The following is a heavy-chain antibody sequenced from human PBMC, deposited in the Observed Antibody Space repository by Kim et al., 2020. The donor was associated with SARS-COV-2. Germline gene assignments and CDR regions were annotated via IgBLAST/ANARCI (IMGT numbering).Heavy chain of an antibody. Sequence: GGSLRLSCAASGFTFSSYSMNWVRQAPGKGLEWVSSISSSSSYIYYADSVKGRFTISRDNAKNSLYLQMNSLRAEDTAVYYCARVCSGGSCYSGYWGQGTLVTVSS. CDR3: ARVCSGGSCYSGY. CDR1: GFTFSSYS. V-gene: IGHV3-21*01. D-gene: IGHD2-15*01. CDR2: ISSSSSYI. J-gene: IGHJ4*02.